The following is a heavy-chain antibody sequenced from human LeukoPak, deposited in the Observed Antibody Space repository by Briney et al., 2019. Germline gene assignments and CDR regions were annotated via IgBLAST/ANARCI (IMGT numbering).Heavy chain of an antibody. J-gene: IGHJ4*02. CDR3: ARGRSSGYHVDY. D-gene: IGHD3-22*01. V-gene: IGHV1-8*03. CDR1: GYTFTRYD. Sequence: ASVKVSCKASGYTFTRYDINWVRQAAGQGLEWMGWMNTKSGNTGHAQKFQGRVTITRDTSINTVYMELSSLRSEDTAVYYCARGRSSGYHVDYWGQGTLVTVSS. CDR2: MNTKSGNT.